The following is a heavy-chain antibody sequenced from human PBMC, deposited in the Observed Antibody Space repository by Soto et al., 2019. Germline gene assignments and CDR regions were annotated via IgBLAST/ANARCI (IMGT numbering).Heavy chain of an antibody. J-gene: IGHJ4*02. CDR3: ARGGSDYHPRYYFDY. CDR2: ISSCSSIT. Sequence: PGGSLRLSCAASGFTFSSYRMNWVRQAPGKGLEWVSYISSCSSITYYADSVKGRFTISRDNAKNSLYLQMNSLRAEDTAVYYCARGGSDYHPRYYFDYWGQGTLVTVSS. V-gene: IGHV3-48*01. CDR1: GFTFSSYR. D-gene: IGHD4-17*01.